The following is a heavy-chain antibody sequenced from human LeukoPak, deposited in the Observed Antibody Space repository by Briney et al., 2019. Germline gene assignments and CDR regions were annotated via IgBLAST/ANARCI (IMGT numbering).Heavy chain of an antibody. V-gene: IGHV4-59*12. CDR2: IYHSGST. CDR1: GGSISSYY. Sequence: SETLSLTCTVSGGSISSYYWSWIRQPPGKGLEWIGYIYHSGSTYYNPSLKSRVTISVDRSKNQFSLKLSSVTAADTAVYYCARGSGSYDYYYYGMDVWGQGTTVTVSS. D-gene: IGHD1-26*01. CDR3: ARGSGSYDYYYYGMDV. J-gene: IGHJ6*02.